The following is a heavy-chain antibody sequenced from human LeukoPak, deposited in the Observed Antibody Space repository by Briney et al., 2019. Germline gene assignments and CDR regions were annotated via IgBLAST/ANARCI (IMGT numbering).Heavy chain of an antibody. V-gene: IGHV1-46*01. CDR3: ARDLGGGYSYGPYRANDAFDI. D-gene: IGHD5-18*01. CDR2: INPSGGST. Sequence: ASVKVSCKASGYTFTSYYMHWVRQAPGQGLEWMGIINPSGGSTSYAQKFQGRVTMTRDMSTSTVYMELSSLRSEDTAVYYCARDLGGGYSYGPYRANDAFDIWGQGTMVTVSS. J-gene: IGHJ3*02. CDR1: GYTFTSYY.